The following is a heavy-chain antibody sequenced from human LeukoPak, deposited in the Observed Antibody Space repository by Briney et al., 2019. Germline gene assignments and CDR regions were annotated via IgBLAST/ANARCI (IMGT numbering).Heavy chain of an antibody. CDR1: GGSISSYY. CDR2: IYYSGST. D-gene: IGHD3-3*01. CDR3: ARDSRYYDFWSGYYSKAYYYGMDV. V-gene: IGHV4-59*01. J-gene: IGHJ6*02. Sequence: SETLSLTCTVSGGSISSYYWSWIRQPPGKGLEWIGYIYYSGSTNYNPSLKSRVTISVDTSKNQFSLKLSSVTAADTAVYYCARDSRYYDFWSGYYSKAYYYGMDVWGQGTTVTVSS.